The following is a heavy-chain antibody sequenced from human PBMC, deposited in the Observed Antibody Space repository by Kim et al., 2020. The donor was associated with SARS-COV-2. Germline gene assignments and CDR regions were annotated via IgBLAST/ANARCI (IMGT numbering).Heavy chain of an antibody. CDR3: TRSYYDSRYGMDV. Sequence: GGSLRLSCAASGFTFSGSAMHWVRQASGKGLEWVGRIRSKANSYATAYAASVKGRFTISRDDSKNTAYLQMNSLKTEDTAVYYCTRSYYDSRYGMDVWGQGTTVTVSS. D-gene: IGHD3-22*01. V-gene: IGHV3-73*01. CDR2: IRSKANSYAT. J-gene: IGHJ6*02. CDR1: GFTFSGSA.